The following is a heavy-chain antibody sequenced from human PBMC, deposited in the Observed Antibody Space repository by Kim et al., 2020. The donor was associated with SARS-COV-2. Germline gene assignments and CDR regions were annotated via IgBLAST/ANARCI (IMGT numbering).Heavy chain of an antibody. CDR1: GFTFSDHY. CDR3: VRISREYYPDY. D-gene: IGHD2-2*01. J-gene: IGHJ4*02. CDR2: IRKKVNSYTT. V-gene: IGHV3-72*01. Sequence: GGSLRLSCAAFGFTFSDHYMDWVRQAPGKGLEWVGRIRKKVNSYTTEYAASVKGRFTISRDDSENSLYLQMNSLKTEDTAVYYCVRISREYYPDYWGQGTLVTVSS.